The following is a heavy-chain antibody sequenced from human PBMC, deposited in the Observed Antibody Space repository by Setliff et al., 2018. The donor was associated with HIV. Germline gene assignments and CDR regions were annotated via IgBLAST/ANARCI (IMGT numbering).Heavy chain of an antibody. CDR3: VRAGDYYDSTGARAGFDF. CDR2: ISTSGTT. J-gene: IGHJ3*01. CDR1: GDSITSGTYY. D-gene: IGHD3-22*01. V-gene: IGHV4-61*09. Sequence: SETLSLTCTVSGDSITSGTYYWSWIRQPAGMRLEWIGHISTSGTTNYNPSLKSRVTISADTSKSQFSLKMTSVTAADTAVYYCVRAGDYYDSTGARAGFDFWGQGTRVTVS.